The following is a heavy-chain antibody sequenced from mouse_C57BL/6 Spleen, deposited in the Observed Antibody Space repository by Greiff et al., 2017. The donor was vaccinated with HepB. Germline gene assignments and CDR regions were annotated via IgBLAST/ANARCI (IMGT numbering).Heavy chain of an antibody. CDR1: GYTFTSYW. V-gene: IGHV1-64*01. J-gene: IGHJ1*03. D-gene: IGHD1-1*01. Sequence: QVQLQQPGAELVKPGASVKLSCKASGYTFTSYWMHWVKQRPGQGLEWIGMIHPNSGSTNYNEKFKSKATLTVDKSSSTAYMQLSSLTSEDSAVYYCDYCGSSYGWYFDVWGTGTTVTVSS. CDR3: DYCGSSYGWYFDV. CDR2: IHPNSGST.